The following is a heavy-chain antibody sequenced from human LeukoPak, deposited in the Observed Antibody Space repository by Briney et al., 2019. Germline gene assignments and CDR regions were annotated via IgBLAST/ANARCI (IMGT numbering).Heavy chain of an antibody. J-gene: IGHJ6*03. CDR1: GYTFTSYD. V-gene: IGHV1-69*04. Sequence: SVKVSCKASGYTFTSYDINWVRQAPGQGLEWMGRIIPILGIANYAQKFQGRVAITTDESTSTAYMELSSLRSEDTAVYYCATQPWDIVVVPAADLFPHYYMDVWGKGTTVTVSS. CDR2: IIPILGIA. D-gene: IGHD2-2*01. CDR3: ATQPWDIVVVPAADLFPHYYMDV.